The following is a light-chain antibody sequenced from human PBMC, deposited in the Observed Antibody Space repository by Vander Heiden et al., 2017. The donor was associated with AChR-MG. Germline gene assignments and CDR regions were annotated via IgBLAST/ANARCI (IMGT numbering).Light chain of an antibody. CDR1: QSVRSTY. V-gene: IGKV3-20*01. CDR3: QQYGSSPLT. Sequence: EIVLTQSPGTLSLSPGERATLSCRASQSVRSTYLAWFQQRPGQAPRLLMYSVSSRATGISDRFRGSGSGTDFTLTISGLEPEDFAVYYCQQYGSSPLTFGQGTKVEIK. CDR2: SVS. J-gene: IGKJ1*01.